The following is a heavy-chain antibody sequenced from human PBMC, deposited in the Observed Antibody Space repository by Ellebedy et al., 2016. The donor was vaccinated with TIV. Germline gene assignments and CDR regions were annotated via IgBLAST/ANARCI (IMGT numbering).Heavy chain of an antibody. J-gene: IGHJ4*02. CDR3: ARDPYSSGWSAIGYFDL. CDR2: IWYDGSDK. V-gene: IGHV3-30*19. Sequence: GESLKISCAASGFTFSTYGMHWVRQAPGKGLEWVAVIWYDGSDKYYADPVKGRFTISRDNSQNTLYLHMHRLRDEDTAVYYCARDPYSSGWSAIGYFDLWGQGALVTVSS. CDR1: GFTFSTYG. D-gene: IGHD6-19*01.